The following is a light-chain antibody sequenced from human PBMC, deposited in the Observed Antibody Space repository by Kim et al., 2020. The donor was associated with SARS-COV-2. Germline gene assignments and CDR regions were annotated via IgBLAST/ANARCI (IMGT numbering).Light chain of an antibody. CDR1: VNNIGSYDL. CDR2: EVT. V-gene: IGLV2-23*02. J-gene: IGLJ2*01. CDR3: LSYVRTSSPLI. Sequence: QSALTQPASVSGSPGQSITISCTGGVNNIGSYDLVSWYQVHPGKAPKVIIYEVTKRPTGISSRFSGSKSDHTASLTISGLQPEDEADYYCLSYVRTSSPLIFGGGTQLTVL.